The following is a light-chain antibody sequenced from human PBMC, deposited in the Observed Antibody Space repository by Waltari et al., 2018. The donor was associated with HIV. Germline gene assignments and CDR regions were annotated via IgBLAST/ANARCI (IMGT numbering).Light chain of an antibody. CDR3: SAWVSSLSAWV. V-gene: IGLV10-54*01. Sequence: QAGLTQPPSVSKGLRQTATLTCTGNSNNVGYQGAAWLQQHQGHTPKLLSYSNNNRPSGISEGLSASMSGNTASLTITGLQPEDEADYYCSAWVSSLSAWVFGGGPKLTVL. CDR1: SNNVGYQG. CDR2: SNN. J-gene: IGLJ3*02.